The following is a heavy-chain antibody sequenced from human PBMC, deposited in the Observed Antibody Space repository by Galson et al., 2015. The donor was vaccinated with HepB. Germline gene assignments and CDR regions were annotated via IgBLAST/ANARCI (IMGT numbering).Heavy chain of an antibody. CDR3: ARSKAVADLDY. V-gene: IGHV3-33*01. Sequence: SLRLSCAASGFTFSSYGMHWVRQAPGKGLEWVAVIWYDGSNKYYADSVKGRFTISRDNSKNTLYLQMNSLRAEDTAVYYCARSKAVADLDYWGQGTLVTVSS. CDR1: GFTFSSYG. CDR2: IWYDGSNK. D-gene: IGHD6-19*01. J-gene: IGHJ4*02.